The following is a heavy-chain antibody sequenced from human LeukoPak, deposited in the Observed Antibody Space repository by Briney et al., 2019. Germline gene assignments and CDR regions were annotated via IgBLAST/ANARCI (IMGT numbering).Heavy chain of an antibody. CDR3: AREDYGDYAGY. CDR1: GGSISSGSYY. D-gene: IGHD4-17*01. J-gene: IGHJ4*02. V-gene: IGHV4-61*02. Sequence: SETLSLTCTVSGGSISSGSYYWSWIRRPAGKGLEWIGRIYTSGSTNYNPSLKSRVTISVDTSKNQFSLKLSSVTAADTAVYYCAREDYGDYAGYWGQGTLVTVSS. CDR2: IYTSGST.